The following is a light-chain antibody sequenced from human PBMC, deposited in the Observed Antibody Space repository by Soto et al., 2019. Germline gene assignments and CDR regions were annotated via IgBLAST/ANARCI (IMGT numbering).Light chain of an antibody. CDR1: QSVNAN. CDR2: GAS. Sequence: EVVMTQSPATLSVSPGERATLSCRASQSVNANLAWYQQKPGQAPRLLIHGASNRATGIPARFSGSGFGTDLILTISSLQSEDFAVYYCQQYNTLLWTFGQGTKVEI. CDR3: QQYNTLLWT. J-gene: IGKJ1*01. V-gene: IGKV3-15*01.